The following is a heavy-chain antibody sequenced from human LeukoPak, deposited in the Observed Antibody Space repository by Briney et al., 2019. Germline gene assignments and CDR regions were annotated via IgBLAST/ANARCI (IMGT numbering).Heavy chain of an antibody. CDR2: IYYSGST. CDR1: GGSISSYY. D-gene: IGHD3-10*01. Sequence: PSETLSLTCTVSGGSISSYYWSWIRQPPGKGLEWIGYIYYSGSTNYNPSLKSRVTISVDTSKNQFSLKLSSVTAADTAVYYCARVMVRGVPRSYYYYYYMDVWGKGTTVTISS. J-gene: IGHJ6*03. CDR3: ARVMVRGVPRSYYYYYYMDV. V-gene: IGHV4-59*01.